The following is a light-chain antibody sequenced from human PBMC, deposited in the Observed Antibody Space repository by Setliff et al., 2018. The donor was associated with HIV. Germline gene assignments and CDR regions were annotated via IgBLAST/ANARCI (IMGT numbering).Light chain of an antibody. J-gene: IGLJ1*01. CDR3: SSYAITNTLP. V-gene: IGLV2-14*01. CDR2: EVS. CDR1: SSDIGGYSH. Sequence: QSALTQPASVSGSPGQSITISCTGTSSDIGGYSHVSWYQQHPGKVPKLIIYEVSNRPSGVSNRFSGPKSGNTASLTISGLQAEDEADYYCSSYAITNTLPFGTGTKV.